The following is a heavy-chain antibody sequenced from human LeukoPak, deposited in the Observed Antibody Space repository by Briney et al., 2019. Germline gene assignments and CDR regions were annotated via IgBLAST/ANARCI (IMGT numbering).Heavy chain of an antibody. V-gene: IGHV3-33*01. CDR2: IWHDGSNT. CDR3: ARDKLPAPWDGKDV. D-gene: IGHD2-2*01. J-gene: IGHJ6*02. Sequence: GGSLRLSCVASGFTINTYVMHWVRQAPGKGLEWVAVIWHDGSNTYYGDSVNGRFTVSRDNSKNTLYLQMNSVRAEDTAVYYCARDKLPAPWDGKDVWGQGTTVTVSS. CDR1: GFTINTYV.